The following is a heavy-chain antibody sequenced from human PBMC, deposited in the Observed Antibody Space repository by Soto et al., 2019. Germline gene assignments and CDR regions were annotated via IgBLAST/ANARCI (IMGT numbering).Heavy chain of an antibody. Sequence: GGSLRLCCAASRFTFSGYGIHWGRQAPGKGLEWVAVIWDDGTEQFYADSVKGRFTISRDNSKNTLYLQMNSLRAEDTAIYYCARGDRPDLDYWGQGTLVTVSS. D-gene: IGHD6-6*01. J-gene: IGHJ4*02. CDR3: ARGDRPDLDY. CDR1: RFTFSGYG. CDR2: IWDDGTEQ. V-gene: IGHV3-33*01.